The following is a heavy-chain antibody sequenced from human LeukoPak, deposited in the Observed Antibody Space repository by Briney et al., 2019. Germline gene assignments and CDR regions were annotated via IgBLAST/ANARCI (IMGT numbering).Heavy chain of an antibody. CDR2: IGGTGDRT. D-gene: IGHD6-19*01. CDR3: AKDPVVYHGGGGWHYFDY. CDR1: RFTFSSYA. Sequence: PGGSLRLSCAASRFTFSSYAMSWVRQAPGRGLEWVSTIGGTGDRTYYADSVKGRFTISRDNSMDTLFLQMNSLKAEDTAVYYCAKDPVVYHGGGGWHYFDYWGQGTLVTVSS. V-gene: IGHV3-23*01. J-gene: IGHJ4*02.